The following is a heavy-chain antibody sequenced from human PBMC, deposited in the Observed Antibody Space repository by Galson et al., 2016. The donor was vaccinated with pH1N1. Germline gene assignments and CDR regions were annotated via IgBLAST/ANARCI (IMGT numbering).Heavy chain of an antibody. CDR2: TYYRARWYN. Sequence: CAISGDSVSSHTSAWTWLRQSPSRGLEWLGRTYYRARWYNNYGVSVAGRISITPDTAKNQFSLQLKSENPEDTAVYFCARWDHSASYIDVWGQGTLVTVSS. CDR1: GDSVSSHTSA. J-gene: IGHJ4*02. CDR3: ARWDHSASYIDV. D-gene: IGHD3-10*01. V-gene: IGHV6-1*01.